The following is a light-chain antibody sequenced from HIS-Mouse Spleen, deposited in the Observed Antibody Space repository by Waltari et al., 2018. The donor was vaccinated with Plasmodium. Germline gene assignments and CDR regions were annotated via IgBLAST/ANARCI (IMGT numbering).Light chain of an antibody. CDR2: AAS. V-gene: IGKV1-39*01. CDR1: QIISSY. Sequence: DNQMTPSPSSLSASVGDRVPITCRASQIISSYLNWYQQKPGKAPKLLIYAASSLQIGVPSRFSGSGSGTDFTLSISSLQPEDFATYYWQQSYSTWTFGQGTKVEIK. J-gene: IGKJ1*01. CDR3: QQSYSTWT.